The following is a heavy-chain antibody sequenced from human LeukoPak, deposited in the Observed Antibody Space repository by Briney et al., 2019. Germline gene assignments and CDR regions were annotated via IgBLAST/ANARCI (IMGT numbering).Heavy chain of an antibody. D-gene: IGHD3-10*01. Sequence: GGSLSLSFAASGFTVSNNYWSCVRQAPGKGLEGAPVIYSGGSTYYADSVKGRFTISRDNLKNTLFLQMNSLRAEDTAVYYCARAFQYGSGSHPYSLWGQGTLVTVSS. J-gene: IGHJ4*02. V-gene: IGHV3-66*01. CDR1: GFTVSNNY. CDR2: IYSGGST. CDR3: ARAFQYGSGSHPYSL.